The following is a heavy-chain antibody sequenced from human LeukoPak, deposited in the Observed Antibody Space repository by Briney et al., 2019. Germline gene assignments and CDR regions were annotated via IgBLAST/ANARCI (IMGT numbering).Heavy chain of an antibody. CDR1: GGSINRNY. CDR2: MYYSGST. Sequence: KPSETLSLTCTVSGGSINRNYWNWIRQPPGKGLEWIGCMYYSGSTNYNPSLKSRVTISLDTSKNQFSLKLSSVTAADTAVYYCAYGGDAYKTGSWGQGTLVTVSS. V-gene: IGHV4-59*01. CDR3: AYGGDAYKTGS. J-gene: IGHJ5*02. D-gene: IGHD5-24*01.